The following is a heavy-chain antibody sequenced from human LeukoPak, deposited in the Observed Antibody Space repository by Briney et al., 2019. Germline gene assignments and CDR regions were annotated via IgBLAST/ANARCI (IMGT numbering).Heavy chain of an antibody. CDR3: VSFYETY. CDR2: IKQDGSEK. D-gene: IGHD2/OR15-2a*01. J-gene: IGHJ4*02. CDR1: GFTFSSYW. Sequence: GGSLRLSCAASGFTFSSYWMSWVRQAPGKGPEWVANIKQDGSEKYYVDSVKGLFTISRDNAKNTVYLQMNSLRAEDTAVYYCVSFYETYWGRGTLVTVSS. V-gene: IGHV3-7*01.